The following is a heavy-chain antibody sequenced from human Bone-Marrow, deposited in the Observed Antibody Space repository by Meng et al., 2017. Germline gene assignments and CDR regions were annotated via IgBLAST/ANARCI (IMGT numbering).Heavy chain of an antibody. V-gene: IGHV3-11*01. Sequence: QVQLVESGGGLVEPGGSMRLPCAASGFAFSDYYMTWIRQAPGKGLEWLSYISGSGSTIYYADSVKGRFTISRDNAKNSLYLQMNTLRADDTAVYYCARASSGYGNFEYWGQGTLVTVSS. CDR1: GFAFSDYY. J-gene: IGHJ4*02. CDR3: ARASSGYGNFEY. CDR2: ISGSGSTI. D-gene: IGHD5-18*01.